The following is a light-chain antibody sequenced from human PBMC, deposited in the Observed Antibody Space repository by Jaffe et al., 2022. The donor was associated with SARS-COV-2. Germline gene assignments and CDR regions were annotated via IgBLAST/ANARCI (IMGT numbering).Light chain of an antibody. Sequence: DIQMTQSPSTLSASVGDRVTITCRASQSIDNWLAWYQQKPGEAPKLLIYKASNLESGVPSRFSGSGAGTEFTLTISSLQPDDVGRYYCQDYHSYFSWTFGQGTTVEIK. CDR1: QSIDNW. J-gene: IGKJ1*01. CDR3: QDYHSYFSWT. CDR2: KAS. V-gene: IGKV1-5*03.